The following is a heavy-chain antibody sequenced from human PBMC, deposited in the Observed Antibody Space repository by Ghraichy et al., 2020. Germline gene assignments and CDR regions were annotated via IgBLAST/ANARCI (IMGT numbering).Heavy chain of an antibody. V-gene: IGHV1-18*04. CDR1: GYTFTSYG. J-gene: IGHJ3*02. CDR2: ISAYNGNT. CDR3: ARAAGLGGLDTLDAFDI. Sequence: ASVKVSCKASGYTFTSYGISSVRQAPGQGLEWMGWISAYNGNTNYAQKLQGRVTMTTDTSTSTAYMELRSLRSDDTAVYYCARAAGLGGLDTLDAFDIWGQGTMVTVST. D-gene: IGHD3-16*01.